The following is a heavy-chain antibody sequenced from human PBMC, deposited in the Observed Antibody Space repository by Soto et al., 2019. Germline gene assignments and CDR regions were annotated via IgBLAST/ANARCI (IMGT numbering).Heavy chain of an antibody. J-gene: IGHJ3*01. Sequence: VQLVESGGGLVQPGGSLRLSCGASGFTFSSYWMSWVRQAPGKGLEWVANIKQDGDEKYYVDSVKGRFAISRDNAKNSLELQMNSLRAEDTAVYYCAREYGSDASCYSPEDAFDFGGQGTMVSVSS. D-gene: IGHD2-15*01. CDR2: IKQDGDEK. V-gene: IGHV3-7*01. CDR3: AREYGSDASCYSPEDAFDF. CDR1: GFTFSSYW.